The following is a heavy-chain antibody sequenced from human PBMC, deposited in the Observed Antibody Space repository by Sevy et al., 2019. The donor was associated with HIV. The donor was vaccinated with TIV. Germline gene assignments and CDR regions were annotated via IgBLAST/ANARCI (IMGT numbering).Heavy chain of an antibody. CDR1: GFTFSPYW. CDR2: IRPDGSDK. J-gene: IGHJ4*02. Sequence: GGSLRLSCAASGFTFSPYWMTLVRQAPGKGVEWVANIRPDGSDKYYVDSVKGRFTISRDNAKNSLYLQMNSLRADDTAMYYCARGVGVDCWGQGALVTVSS. V-gene: IGHV3-7*01. CDR3: ARGVGVDC. D-gene: IGHD3-16*01.